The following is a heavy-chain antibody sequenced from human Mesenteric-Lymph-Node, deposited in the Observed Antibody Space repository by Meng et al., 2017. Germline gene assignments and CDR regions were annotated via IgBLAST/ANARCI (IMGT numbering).Heavy chain of an antibody. CDR1: GDSVSSNSAA. Sequence: LRLSCAISGDSVSSNSAAWNWIRQSPSRGLEWLGRTYYRSKWSNDYAVSVKSRITINPDTSKNQFSLQLNSVTPEDTAVYYCARFVGATKIFDYWGQGTLVTVSS. CDR3: ARFVGATKIFDY. CDR2: TYYRSKWSN. J-gene: IGHJ4*02. D-gene: IGHD1-26*01. V-gene: IGHV6-1*01.